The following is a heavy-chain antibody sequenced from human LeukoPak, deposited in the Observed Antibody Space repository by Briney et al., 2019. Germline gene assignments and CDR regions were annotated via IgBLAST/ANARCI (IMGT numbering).Heavy chain of an antibody. CDR1: GFTFRNYD. Sequence: GGSLRLSCAASGFTFRNYDMHWVRQATGKGLEWVASIGTVGDTYYSEPVTVRFTISRENAKSSWYLQMNSLRAGDTAVYYCLRDCNNIRCSGARMDVWGQGTTVIVSS. CDR3: LRDCNNIRCSGARMDV. V-gene: IGHV3-13*01. D-gene: IGHD2/OR15-2a*01. CDR2: IGTVGDT. J-gene: IGHJ6*02.